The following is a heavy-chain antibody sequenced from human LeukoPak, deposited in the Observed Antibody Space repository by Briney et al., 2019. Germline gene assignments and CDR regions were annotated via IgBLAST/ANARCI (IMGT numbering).Heavy chain of an antibody. J-gene: IGHJ2*01. Sequence: GASVKVSCKASGYTFTSYGISWVRQAPGQRLEWMGWISAYNGNTNYAQKLQGRVTMTTDTSTSTAYMELRSLRSDDTAVYYCARVGGYYPSHWYFDLWGRGTLVTVSS. V-gene: IGHV1-18*01. CDR1: GYTFTSYG. CDR2: ISAYNGNT. D-gene: IGHD3-22*01. CDR3: ARVGGYYPSHWYFDL.